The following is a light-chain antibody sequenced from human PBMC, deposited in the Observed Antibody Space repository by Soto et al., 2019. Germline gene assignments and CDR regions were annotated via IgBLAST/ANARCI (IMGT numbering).Light chain of an antibody. Sequence: EIVMAQSPATLSVSPGERATLSCRASQSVSSNLAWYQQKPGQAPRLLIYDASTRATGIPARFSGSGSGTEFTPTISSLQSEDFAVYYCQQYNNWPPWTFGQGTTVEI. J-gene: IGKJ1*01. CDR2: DAS. V-gene: IGKV3-15*01. CDR3: QQYNNWPPWT. CDR1: QSVSSN.